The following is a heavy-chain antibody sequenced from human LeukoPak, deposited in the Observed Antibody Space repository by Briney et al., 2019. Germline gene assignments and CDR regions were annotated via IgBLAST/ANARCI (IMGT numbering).Heavy chain of an antibody. CDR2: VSGSGRNT. CDR3: AKGLITGTTFGAFDI. Sequence: GGSLRLSCAGSGFTFSNYAMTWVRQAPGQGLEWVSSVSGSGRNTFYPDSVEGRFTISRDNSKNTVYLQMNSLRADDAAVYYCAKGLITGTTFGAFDIWGQGTMVTVSS. CDR1: GFTFSNYA. V-gene: IGHV3-23*01. D-gene: IGHD1-20*01. J-gene: IGHJ3*02.